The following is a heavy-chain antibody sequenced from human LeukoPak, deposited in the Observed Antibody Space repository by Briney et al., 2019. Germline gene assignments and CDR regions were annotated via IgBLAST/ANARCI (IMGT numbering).Heavy chain of an antibody. J-gene: IGHJ4*02. Sequence: GGSLRLSCAASGFSLSSYALSWVRQAPGKGLERVSHISHDGGSTYYADSVKGRFTISRDNSRNTLYLQMSSLKDEDTAIYYCAKVKFYFDNWGQGILVTVSS. V-gene: IGHV3-23*01. CDR1: GFSLSSYA. CDR2: ISHDGGST. CDR3: AKVKFYFDN.